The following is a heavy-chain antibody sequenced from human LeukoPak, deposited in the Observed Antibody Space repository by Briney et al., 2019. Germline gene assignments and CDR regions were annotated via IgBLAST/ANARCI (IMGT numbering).Heavy chain of an antibody. V-gene: IGHV3-33*01. D-gene: IGHD6-19*01. CDR2: IWYDGSNK. CDR3: ARDRFGAVAGNFDY. J-gene: IGHJ4*02. CDR1: GFTFSSYG. Sequence: QPGGSLRLSCAASGFTFSSYGMPWVRQAPGKGLEWVAVIWYDGSNKYYADSMKGRFTISRDNSKNTLYLQMNSLRAEDTAVYYCARDRFGAVAGNFDYWGQGTLVTVSS.